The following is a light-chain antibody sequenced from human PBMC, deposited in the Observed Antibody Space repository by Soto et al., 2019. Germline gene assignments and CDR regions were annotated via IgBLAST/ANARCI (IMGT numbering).Light chain of an antibody. CDR1: QGISNY. V-gene: IGKV1-27*01. CDR2: AAS. J-gene: IGKJ1*01. Sequence: DIQMTQSPSSLSASIGDRVTITCRASQGISNYVAWYQQKPGKVPQLLIYAASTLQSGVPSRFSGRGSGTDFTLTITSLQPEDVATYYCQKFNSALWTFGQGTKVEIK. CDR3: QKFNSALWT.